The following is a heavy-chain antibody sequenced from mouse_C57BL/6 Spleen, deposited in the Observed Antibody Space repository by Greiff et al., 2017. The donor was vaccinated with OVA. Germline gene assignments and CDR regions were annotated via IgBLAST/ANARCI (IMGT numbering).Heavy chain of an antibody. V-gene: IGHV1-55*01. J-gene: IGHJ4*01. D-gene: IGHD4-1*01. Sequence: QVQLQQSGAELVKPGASVKMSCKASGYTFTSYWITWVKQRPGQGLEWIGDIYPGSGSTNYNEKFKSKATLTVDTSSSTAYMQLSSLTSEDSAVYYCARRRTGIAMDDWGQGTSVTVSS. CDR1: GYTFTSYW. CDR3: ARRRTGIAMDD. CDR2: IYPGSGST.